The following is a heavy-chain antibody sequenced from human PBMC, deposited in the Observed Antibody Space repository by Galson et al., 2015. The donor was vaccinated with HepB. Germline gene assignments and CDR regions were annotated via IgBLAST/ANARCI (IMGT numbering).Heavy chain of an antibody. Sequence: SLRLSCAASGFTFSSYAMSWVRQAPGKGLEWVSIIDGSGGITYYADSVKGRFTISRDNSKNTLYLQMNSLRAEDTAVCYCAKRAVAGMGGEDYWGQGTLVTVSS. CDR1: GFTFSSYA. CDR2: IDGSGGIT. J-gene: IGHJ4*02. D-gene: IGHD6-19*01. CDR3: AKRAVAGMGGEDY. V-gene: IGHV3-23*01.